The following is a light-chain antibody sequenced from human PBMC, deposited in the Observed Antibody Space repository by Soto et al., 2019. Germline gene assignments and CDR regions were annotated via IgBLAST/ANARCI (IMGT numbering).Light chain of an antibody. CDR3: SSYTNKNTWV. CDR1: SSDVGDYKY. J-gene: IGLJ7*01. CDR2: EVT. Sequence: QSVLTQPDSVSASPGQSITISCTGTSSDVGDYKYVSWYQQHPGKAPQLMIYEVTSRPSGVSNRFSGSTSGNTASLTISGLQDEDEAAYYCSSYTNKNTWVFGGGTQLTVL. V-gene: IGLV2-14*01.